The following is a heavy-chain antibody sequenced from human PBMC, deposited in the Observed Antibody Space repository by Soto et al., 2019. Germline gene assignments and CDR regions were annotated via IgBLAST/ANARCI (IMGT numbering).Heavy chain of an antibody. V-gene: IGHV1-18*01. CDR1: GYTFTSYG. J-gene: IGHJ5*02. CDR2: ISAYNGNT. D-gene: IGHD3-10*01. Sequence: ASVKVSCTASGYTFTSYGIIWVRQAPGQGLEWMGWISAYNGNTNYAQKLQGRVTMTTDTSTSTAYMELRSLRSDDTAVYYFARGVGSGTYYNQYNWFDPWGQGTLVTVSS. CDR3: ARGVGSGTYYNQYNWFDP.